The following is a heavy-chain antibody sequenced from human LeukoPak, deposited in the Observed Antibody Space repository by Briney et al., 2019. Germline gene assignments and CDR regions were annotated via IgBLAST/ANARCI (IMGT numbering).Heavy chain of an antibody. D-gene: IGHD3-10*01. CDR2: IIPILGIA. CDR3: ARDYYVWGFYYGVFDI. CDR1: GGTFSSYA. Sequence: SVKVSCKASGGTFSSYAISWVRQAPGQGLEWMGRIIPILGIANYAQKFQGRVTITADKSTSTAYMELSSLRSEDTAVYYCARDYYVWGFYYGVFDIGAQGKMATVSS. J-gene: IGHJ3*02. V-gene: IGHV1-69*04.